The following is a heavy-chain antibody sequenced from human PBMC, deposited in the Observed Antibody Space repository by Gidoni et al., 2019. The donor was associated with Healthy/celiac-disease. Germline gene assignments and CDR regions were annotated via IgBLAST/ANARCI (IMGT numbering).Heavy chain of an antibody. J-gene: IGHJ4*02. CDR1: RYG. Sequence: RYGMNWVRQAPGKGLEWVSYISSSSSTIYYADSVKGRFTISRDNAKNSLYLQMNSLRAEDTAVYYCARDGGFYCSSTSCYAGPAFDYWGQGTLVTVSS. D-gene: IGHD2-2*01. CDR3: ARDGGFYCSSTSCYAGPAFDY. V-gene: IGHV3-48*01. CDR2: ISSSSSTI.